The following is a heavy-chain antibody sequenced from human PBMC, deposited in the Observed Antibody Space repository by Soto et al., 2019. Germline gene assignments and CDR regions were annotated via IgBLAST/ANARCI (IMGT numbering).Heavy chain of an antibody. J-gene: IGHJ3*02. CDR3: ARGYHYLSNGYYSEVCDI. CDR2: VSAYDGDT. Sequence: QAQLVQSGAEVKKPGASVKVSCKASGYTFTSYGISWVRQAPGQGLEWMGWVSAYDGDTNYAQKLQGRVTMTTDTSTTTAYMELRSLRSDDKAVYYCARGYHYLSNGYYSEVCDIWGQGTMVTVSS. V-gene: IGHV1-18*01. CDR1: GYTFTSYG. D-gene: IGHD3-22*01.